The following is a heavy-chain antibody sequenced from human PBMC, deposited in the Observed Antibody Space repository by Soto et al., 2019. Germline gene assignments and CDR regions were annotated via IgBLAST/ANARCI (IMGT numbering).Heavy chain of an antibody. Sequence: GGSLRLSCAASAFTFSSYSMNWVRQAPGKGLEWVSSISSSSSYIYYADSVKGRFTISRDNAKNSLYLQMNSLRPEDTALYYCARGALTYCSSTSCYEDYYYYAMDVWGQGTTVTVS. V-gene: IGHV3-21*01. J-gene: IGHJ6*02. CDR2: ISSSSSYI. CDR1: AFTFSSYS. D-gene: IGHD2-2*01. CDR3: ARGALTYCSSTSCYEDYYYYAMDV.